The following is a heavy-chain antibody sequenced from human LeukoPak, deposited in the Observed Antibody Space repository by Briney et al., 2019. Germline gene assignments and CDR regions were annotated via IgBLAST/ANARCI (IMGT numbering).Heavy chain of an antibody. D-gene: IGHD2-2*01. Sequence: PSETLSLTCNVSGASISDYYWSWIRQSPTRGLEXXXXXSSRGATNNNPSLKSRVTTSAHTSENQLSLKLTSVTAADTAVYYCARAQKTMLSRAVYFFDFWGQGLLVTVSS. J-gene: IGHJ4*02. CDR3: ARAQKTMLSRAVYFFDF. V-gene: IGHV4-4*09. CDR1: GASISDYY. CDR2: XSSRGAT.